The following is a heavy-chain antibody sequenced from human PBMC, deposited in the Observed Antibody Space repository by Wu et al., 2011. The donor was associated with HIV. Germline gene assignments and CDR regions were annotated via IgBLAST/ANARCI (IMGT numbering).Heavy chain of an antibody. D-gene: IGHD3-3*01. V-gene: IGHV1-2*02. CDR2: INPNSGGT. Sequence: KKPGASVKVSCKASGYTFTGYYMHWVRQAPGQGLEWMGWINPNSGGTNYAQKFQGRVTMTRDTSISTAYMELSSLRSDDTAVYYCARVEARDFWSGYYDYWGQGTLVTVSS. CDR1: GYTFTGYY. J-gene: IGHJ4*02. CDR3: ARVEARDFWSGYYDY.